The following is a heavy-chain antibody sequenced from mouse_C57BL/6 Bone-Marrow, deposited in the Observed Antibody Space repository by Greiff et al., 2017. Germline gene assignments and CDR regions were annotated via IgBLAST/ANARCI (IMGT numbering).Heavy chain of an antibody. Sequence: QVQLQQPGAELVKPGASVKLSCKASGYTFTSYWMQWVKQRPGQGLEWIGEIDPSDSYTNYNQKFKGKATLTVDTSSSTAYMQLSSLTSEDSAVYYCARTYGYSYAMDYWGQGTSVTVSS. CDR3: ARTYGYSYAMDY. D-gene: IGHD2-2*01. CDR2: IDPSDSYT. J-gene: IGHJ4*01. CDR1: GYTFTSYW. V-gene: IGHV1-50*01.